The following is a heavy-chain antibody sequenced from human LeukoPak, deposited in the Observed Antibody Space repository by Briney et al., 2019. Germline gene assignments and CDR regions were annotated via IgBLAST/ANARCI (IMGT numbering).Heavy chain of an antibody. Sequence: ASVKVSCKASGYTFTSYDINWVRQATGQGLEWMGWMNPNSGNTGYAQKFQGRVTMTRNNSISTAYMELSSLRSEDTAVYYCARVAGSSSWFAGLFDPWGQGTLVTVSS. CDR1: GYTFTSYD. CDR2: MNPNSGNT. V-gene: IGHV1-8*01. D-gene: IGHD6-13*01. CDR3: ARVAGSSSWFAGLFDP. J-gene: IGHJ5*02.